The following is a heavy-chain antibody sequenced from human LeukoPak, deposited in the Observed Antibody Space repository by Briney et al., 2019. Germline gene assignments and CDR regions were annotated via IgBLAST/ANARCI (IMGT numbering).Heavy chain of an antibody. CDR1: GYTFTGYY. Sequence: GASVKVSCKASGYTFTGYYMHWVRQAPGQGLEWMGWINPNSGGTNYAQKFQGRVTMTRDTSISTAYMELSSLRSEDMAMYYCARGRYFSDTSGYSGFDYWGQGTLVTVSS. J-gene: IGHJ4*02. V-gene: IGHV1-2*02. D-gene: IGHD3-22*01. CDR2: INPNSGGT. CDR3: ARGRYFSDTSGYSGFDY.